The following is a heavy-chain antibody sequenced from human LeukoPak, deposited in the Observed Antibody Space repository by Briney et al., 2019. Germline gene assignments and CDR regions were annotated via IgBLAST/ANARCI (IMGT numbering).Heavy chain of an antibody. V-gene: IGHV4-4*07. CDR1: GGSISNYF. CDR3: AREKSVIGSPYYADV. J-gene: IGHJ6*03. Sequence: SETLSLTCTVSGGSISNYFWSWIRQPAGKGLEWLGRIYTNENTNYNPSLKSRVTMSVDMSKNQFSLTLSSVTAADTAVYYCAREKSVIGSPYYADVWGSGTTVTVSS. CDR2: IYTNENT. D-gene: IGHD3-10*01.